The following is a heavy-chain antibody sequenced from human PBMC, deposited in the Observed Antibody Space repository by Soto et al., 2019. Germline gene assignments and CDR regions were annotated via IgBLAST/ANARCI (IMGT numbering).Heavy chain of an antibody. D-gene: IGHD4-17*01. CDR1: EYSSTSFG. Sequence: ESLKISNRVSEYSSTSFGSGCVRQIPGKGLEWIGIIYPGDSDTRYSPSFEGQVTISACKSISTAYLQWSSLKASATAMYSCARHQYGDYFDGMDVWGQGTTVTVSS. CDR2: IYPGDSDT. V-gene: IGHV5-51*01. CDR3: ARHQYGDYFDGMDV. J-gene: IGHJ6*02.